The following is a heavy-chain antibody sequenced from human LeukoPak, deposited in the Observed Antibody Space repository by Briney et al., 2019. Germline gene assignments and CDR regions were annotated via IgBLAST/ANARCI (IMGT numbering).Heavy chain of an antibody. CDR1: GFTFSSYA. V-gene: IGHV3-30-3*02. CDR2: ISYDGSNK. Sequence: PGGSLRLSCAVSGFTFSSYAMHWVRQAPGKGLEWVAVISYDGSNKYYADSVKGRFSISRDNSKNTVYLQVDSLRPEDTVVYYCAKRRYGDNGDFDTWGQGTLVIVST. J-gene: IGHJ4*02. CDR3: AKRRYGDNGDFDT. D-gene: IGHD4-17*01.